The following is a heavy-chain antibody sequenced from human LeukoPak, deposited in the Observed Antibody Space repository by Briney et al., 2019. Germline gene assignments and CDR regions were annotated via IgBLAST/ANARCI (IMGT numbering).Heavy chain of an antibody. V-gene: IGHV3-21*01. Sequence: KAGGSLRLSCAASGFTFSSYSMNWVRQAPGKGLEWVSSISSSSSYIYYADSVKGRFTISRDNAKNSLYLQMNSLRAEDTAVYYCARASSPRLSGSRDYWGQGTLVTVSS. CDR1: GFTFSSYS. CDR2: ISSSSSYI. D-gene: IGHD1-26*01. J-gene: IGHJ4*02. CDR3: ARASSPRLSGSRDY.